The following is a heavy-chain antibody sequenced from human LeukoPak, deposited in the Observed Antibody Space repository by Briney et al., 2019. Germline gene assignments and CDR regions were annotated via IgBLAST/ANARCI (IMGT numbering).Heavy chain of an antibody. CDR2: IGTSSTFI. CDR1: GFTFTSYT. J-gene: IGHJ4*02. Sequence: PRASLRLSCAASGFTFTSYTMNWVRQAPGKGLEWVSSIGTSSTFIYYADSVKGRFTISRDNAKNSLFLQMNSLRAEDTAVYYCAKAHPGFDYWGQGTLVTVSS. V-gene: IGHV3-21*01. CDR3: AKAHPGFDY.